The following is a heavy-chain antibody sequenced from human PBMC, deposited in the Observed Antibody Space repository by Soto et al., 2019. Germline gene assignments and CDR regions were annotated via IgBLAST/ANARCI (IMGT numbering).Heavy chain of an antibody. CDR3: ARDRLMATAGTARHYFGLDV. D-gene: IGHD5-18*01. CDR2: ICYSGNT. J-gene: IGHJ6*02. CDR1: GGSIRSGGYY. Sequence: PSETLSLTCTVSGGSIRSGGYYWSWVRQNPRRGLEWIGNICYSGNTYYNPSLKSRLTISVDTSKNQFSLNLSSVTAADTAVYYCARDRLMATAGTARHYFGLDVWGQGTTVTVSS. V-gene: IGHV4-31*03.